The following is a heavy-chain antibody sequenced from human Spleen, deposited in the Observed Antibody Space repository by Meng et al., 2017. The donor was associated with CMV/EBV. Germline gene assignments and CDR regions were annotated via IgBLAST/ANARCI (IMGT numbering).Heavy chain of an antibody. V-gene: IGHV4-59*02. CDR1: GDSVGDYY. CDR2: GHYSGST. J-gene: IGHJ5*02. Sequence: SETLSLTCAVSGDSVGDYYWSWIRQPPGKGLEWIGYGHYSGSTIYNPSLKSRVTMSLESSKNQFSLNLTSVTAADTAVYFCAREVAFGEPGRFDPWGQGTLVTVSS. CDR3: AREVAFGEPGRFDP. D-gene: IGHD3-10*01.